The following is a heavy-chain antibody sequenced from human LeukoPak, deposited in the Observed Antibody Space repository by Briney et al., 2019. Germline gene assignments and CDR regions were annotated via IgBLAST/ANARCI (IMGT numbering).Heavy chain of an antibody. CDR2: IYYSAST. V-gene: IGHV4-39*01. J-gene: IGHJ5*02. Sequence: SETLSLTCTVPGGSISSSSYYWGWIRQPPGKGLEWIGRIYYSASTYYNPSLKSRVTIPVDTTKNQFSLKLSSVTAADTAVYYCAASWIQLWLHNWFDPWGQGTLVTVSS. D-gene: IGHD5-18*01. CDR3: AASWIQLWLHNWFDP. CDR1: GGSISSSSYY.